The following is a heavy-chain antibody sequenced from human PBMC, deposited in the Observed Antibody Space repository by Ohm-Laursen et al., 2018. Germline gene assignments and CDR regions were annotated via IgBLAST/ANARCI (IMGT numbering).Heavy chain of an antibody. CDR2: INSDGSST. Sequence: SLRLSCSASGFTFSSYWMHWVRQGPGKGLVWVSRINSDGSSTSYADSVKGRFTISRDNAKNTLYLQMNSLRAEDTAVYYCARNESSYDFWSGYYHDAFDIWGQGTMVTVSS. CDR1: GFTFSSYW. V-gene: IGHV3-74*01. J-gene: IGHJ3*02. D-gene: IGHD3-3*01. CDR3: ARNESSYDFWSGYYHDAFDI.